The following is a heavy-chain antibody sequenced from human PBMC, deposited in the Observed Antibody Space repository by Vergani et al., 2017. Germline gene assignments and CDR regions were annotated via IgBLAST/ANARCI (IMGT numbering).Heavy chain of an antibody. D-gene: IGHD3-22*01. J-gene: IGHJ6*02. Sequence: QVQLVQSGAEVKKPGASVKVSCKASGYTFTGYYMHWVRQAPGQGLEWMGWINPNSGGTNYAQKFQGRVTMTRDTSISTAYMELSRLRSDDTAVYYCARGSYYDSSGYYMMDYYGMDVWGQGTTVTVSS. V-gene: IGHV1-2*02. CDR2: INPNSGGT. CDR3: ARGSYYDSSGYYMMDYYGMDV. CDR1: GYTFTGYY.